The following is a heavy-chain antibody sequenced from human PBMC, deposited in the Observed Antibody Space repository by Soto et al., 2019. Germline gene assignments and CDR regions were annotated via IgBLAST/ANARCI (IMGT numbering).Heavy chain of an antibody. J-gene: IGHJ6*02. V-gene: IGHV1-8*01. CDR3: ARGGSIAPPYYYYYGMDV. CDR1: GYTFTSYD. Sequence: ASVKVSCKASGYTFTSYDINWVRQATGQGLGWMGWMNPNSGNTGYAQKFQGRVTMTRNTSISTAYMELSSLRSEDTAVYYCARGGSIAPPYYYYYGMDVWGQGTTVTVSS. D-gene: IGHD6-6*01. CDR2: MNPNSGNT.